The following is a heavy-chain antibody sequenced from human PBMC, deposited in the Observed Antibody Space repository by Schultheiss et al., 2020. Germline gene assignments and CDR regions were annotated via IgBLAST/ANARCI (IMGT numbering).Heavy chain of an antibody. D-gene: IGHD4-17*01. CDR2: IYWNDDK. J-gene: IGHJ4*02. CDR1: GFSLSTSGVG. V-gene: IGHV2-5*01. CDR3: ARTHDYGDYLDY. Sequence: SGPTLVKPTQTLTLTCTFSGFSLSTSGVGVGWIRQPPGKALEWLALIYWNDDKRYSPSLKSRLTITKDTSKNQVVLTMTNMDPVDTATYYCARTHDYGDYLDYWGQGTLVTVSS.